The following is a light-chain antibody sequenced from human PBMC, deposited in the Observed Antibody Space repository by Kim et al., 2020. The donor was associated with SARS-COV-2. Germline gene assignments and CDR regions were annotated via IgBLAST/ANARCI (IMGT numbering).Light chain of an antibody. CDR1: QSISSH. V-gene: IGKV3-15*01. CDR3: QQYNNWPYT. CDR2: GVS. Sequence: SVSPGERATRFCRASQSISSHLAWYQKKPGQPPRLFVYGVSTRATGIPARFSGSGSATEFTLTISSLQSEDFAVYYCQQYNNWPYTFGQGTKLEI. J-gene: IGKJ2*01.